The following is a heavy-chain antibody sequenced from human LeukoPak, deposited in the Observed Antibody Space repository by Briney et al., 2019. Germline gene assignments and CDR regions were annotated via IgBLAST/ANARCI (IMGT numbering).Heavy chain of an antibody. J-gene: IGHJ6*02. V-gene: IGHV1-2*06. Sequence: ASVKVYCKASGYTFTGFYMHWVRQAPGQGLEWMGRINPNSGGTNYAQKFQGRVTMTRDTSISTAYMELSRLTSNDTAVYYCARAGNSYTDYYYGVDVWGQGTTVTVSS. CDR2: INPNSGGT. CDR1: GYTFTGFY. CDR3: ARAGNSYTDYYYGVDV. D-gene: IGHD6-6*01.